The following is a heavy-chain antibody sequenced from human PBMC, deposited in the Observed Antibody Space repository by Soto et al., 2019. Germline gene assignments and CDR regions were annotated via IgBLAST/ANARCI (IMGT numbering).Heavy chain of an antibody. CDR2: ISYDGSNK. V-gene: IGHV3-30*18. Sequence: GGSLSLSCAASGFTFSSYGMHWVRQAPGKGLEWVAVISYDGSNKYYADSVKGRFTISRDNSKNTLYLQMNSLRAEDTAVYDCAKDKEGFVFDPWGQGTLVTVSS. J-gene: IGHJ5*02. CDR1: GFTFSSYG. CDR3: AKDKEGFVFDP.